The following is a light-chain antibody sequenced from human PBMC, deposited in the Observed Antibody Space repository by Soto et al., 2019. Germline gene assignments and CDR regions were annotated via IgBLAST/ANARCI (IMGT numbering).Light chain of an antibody. V-gene: IGLV7-43*01. CDR3: LLYVAGAQV. CDR1: TGAVTTSYY. J-gene: IGLJ3*02. CDR2: STS. Sequence: QAVVTQAPSVTVSPGGSITLTCASSTGAVTTSYYPTWFQQKPGQAPKTLIYSTSNRSSWTPARFSGSIYAGKALLRVSGVQPEDEADYYCLLYVAGAQVFGGGTKLTVL.